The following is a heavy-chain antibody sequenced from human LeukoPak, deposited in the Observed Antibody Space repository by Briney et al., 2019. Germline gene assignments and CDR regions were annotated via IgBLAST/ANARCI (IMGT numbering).Heavy chain of an antibody. CDR2: IIPIFGTA. D-gene: IGHD6-13*01. Sequence: SVKVSCKASGGTFSSYAISWVRQAPGQGLEWMGGIIPIFGTANYAQKFQGRVTITADESTSTAYMELSSLRSEDTAVYYCARTERYSSSWYPAFDYWGQGTLVTVSS. CDR1: GGTFSSYA. CDR3: ARTERYSSSWYPAFDY. V-gene: IGHV1-69*13. J-gene: IGHJ4*02.